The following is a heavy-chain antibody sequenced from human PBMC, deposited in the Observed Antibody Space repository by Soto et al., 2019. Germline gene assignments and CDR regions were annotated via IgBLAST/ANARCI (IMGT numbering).Heavy chain of an antibody. D-gene: IGHD6-13*01. CDR3: ANRPRTAAGFDY. Sequence: EVQLLESGGGLVQPGGSLRLTCAASGFTFSNYAMTWVRQAPGKGLEWVSVITGSGGGTYFVDSGKGRFNISRDNSKNTVYLQMNSLRAEDTAVYYCANRPRTAAGFDYWGQGTLVTVSS. CDR2: ITGSGGGT. V-gene: IGHV3-23*01. CDR1: GFTFSNYA. J-gene: IGHJ4*02.